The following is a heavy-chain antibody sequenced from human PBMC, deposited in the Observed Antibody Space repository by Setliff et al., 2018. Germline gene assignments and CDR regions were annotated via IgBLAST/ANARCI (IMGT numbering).Heavy chain of an antibody. CDR3: ARGRGFIPEAGTDY. CDR1: GDSISSGDYF. CDR2: IYHSGSA. D-gene: IGHD6-13*01. V-gene: IGHV4-30-4*08. J-gene: IGHJ4*02. Sequence: SETLSLTCTVSGDSISSGDYFWSWIRQPPGKGLEWIAYIYHSGSAYYNPSLKSRVTMSVDTSKNQFSLKLISVTAADTAMYYCARGRGFIPEAGTDYWGQGTLVTVSS.